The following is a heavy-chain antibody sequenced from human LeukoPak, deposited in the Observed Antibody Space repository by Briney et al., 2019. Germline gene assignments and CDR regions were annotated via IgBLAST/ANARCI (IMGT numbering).Heavy chain of an antibody. J-gene: IGHJ6*02. CDR1: GFTFSSYG. D-gene: IGHD3-16*01. V-gene: IGHV3-33*01. Sequence: GGSLRLSCAASGFTFSSYGMHWVRQAPGKGLEWVAVLWHDGSNKYYADSVKGRFTISRDNSKNTLYLQMNSQRAEDTAVYYCARGRYDYYYGMDVWGQGTTVTVSS. CDR2: LWHDGSNK. CDR3: ARGRYDYYYGMDV.